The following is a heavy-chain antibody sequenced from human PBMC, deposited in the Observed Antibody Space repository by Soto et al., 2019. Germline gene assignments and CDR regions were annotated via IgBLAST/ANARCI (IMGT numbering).Heavy chain of an antibody. D-gene: IGHD3-10*01. CDR1: GYTFTNYS. Sequence: ASVKVSCKASGYTFTNYSIHWVRQAPGQGLEWMGWINAGNGNTKYSQSFQGRVTITRDTSASTTYMEMGSLRSEETSVYYCAKELLWFGELLYPNDYWGQGTLVTVSS. CDR2: INAGNGNT. V-gene: IGHV1-3*01. J-gene: IGHJ4*02. CDR3: AKELLWFGELLYPNDY.